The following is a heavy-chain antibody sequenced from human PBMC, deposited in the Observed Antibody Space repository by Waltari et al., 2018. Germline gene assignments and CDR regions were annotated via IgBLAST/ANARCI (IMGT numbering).Heavy chain of an antibody. J-gene: IGHJ1*01. D-gene: IGHD6-25*01. CDR3: AKSFSGIFQH. CDR2: ISSSGSTI. V-gene: IGHV3-48*03. Sequence: EVQLVESGGGLVQPGGSLRLSCAASGFTFSSYEMNWVRQAPGKGLEWVSYISSSGSTIYYADSVKGRFTISRDNSKNTLYLQMNSLRAEDTAVYYYAKSFSGIFQHWGQGTLVTVSS. CDR1: GFTFSSYE.